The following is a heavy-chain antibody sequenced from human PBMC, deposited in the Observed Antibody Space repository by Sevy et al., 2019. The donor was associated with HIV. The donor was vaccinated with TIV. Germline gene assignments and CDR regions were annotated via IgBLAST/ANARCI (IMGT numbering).Heavy chain of an antibody. V-gene: IGHV3-15*01. Sequence: GGSLRLSCAASVFTFNYAWMSWVRQAPGKGLEWVGRIKSKTDGGTADYAAHVKGRFTISRDVSENTLYLQMNSLKTEDTAVYYCASVVKNDFWDGHVNYYGLDVWGQGTTVTVSS. J-gene: IGHJ6*02. CDR2: IKSKTDGGTA. CDR3: ASVVKNDFWDGHVNYYGLDV. D-gene: IGHD3-3*01. CDR1: VFTFNYAW.